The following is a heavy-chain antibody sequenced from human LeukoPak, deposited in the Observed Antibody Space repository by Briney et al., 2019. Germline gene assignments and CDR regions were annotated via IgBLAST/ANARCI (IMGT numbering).Heavy chain of an antibody. V-gene: IGHV4-59*08. J-gene: IGHJ4*02. CDR1: VGSLNSYF. CDR2: IYYTGST. D-gene: IGHD3-3*01. Sequence: PETLSLTCTVSVGSLNSYFWSWIRQPPGKGLEWIGYIYYTGSTNCNPSLKSRVTISLDTSKNQFSLKLKSVTAADTAVYYCARLLETYEGTRLDHWGQGTLVTVSS. CDR3: ARLLETYEGTRLDH.